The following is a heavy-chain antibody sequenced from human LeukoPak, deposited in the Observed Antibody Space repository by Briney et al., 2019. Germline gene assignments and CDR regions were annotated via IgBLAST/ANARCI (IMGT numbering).Heavy chain of an antibody. CDR1: GFTFSIYW. D-gene: IGHD2/OR15-2a*01. CDR3: ARVPGAYLSSAFAI. CDR2: IKQDGSDK. Sequence: GGSLRLSCAVSGFTFSIYWMIWVPQAPGKGREWVANIKQDGSDKYYVDSVKGRFTISRDHAKNSLYLQTNSLRAEDTAVYYCARVPGAYLSSAFAIWGQGTMVTVSS. V-gene: IGHV3-7*03. J-gene: IGHJ3*02.